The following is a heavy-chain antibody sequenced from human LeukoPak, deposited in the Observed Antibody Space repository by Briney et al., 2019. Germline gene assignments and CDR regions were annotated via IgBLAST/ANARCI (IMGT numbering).Heavy chain of an antibody. CDR2: IYYSGST. CDR1: GGPINSYY. CDR3: ARDDGSRSYSVY. J-gene: IGHJ4*02. V-gene: IGHV4-59*01. D-gene: IGHD1-26*01. Sequence: SETLSLTCTVSGGPINSYYWSWIRQPPGKGLEWIGYIYYSGSTNYNPSLKSRVTISVDTSKTQFSLKLSSVSAADTAVYYCARDDGSRSYSVYWGQGTLVTVSS.